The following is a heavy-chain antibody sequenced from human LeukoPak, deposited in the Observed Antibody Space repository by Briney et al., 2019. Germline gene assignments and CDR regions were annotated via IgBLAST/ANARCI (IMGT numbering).Heavy chain of an antibody. Sequence: SETLSLTCTVSGGSISSYYWSWIRQPPGKGLEWIGRIYGSGSTDYNPSLKSRVTMSIDTSKNQFSLNLISVTAADTAVYYCARDTYNYGSSAYYFDYWGQGTLVTVSS. D-gene: IGHD5-18*01. CDR2: IYGSGST. J-gene: IGHJ4*02. CDR1: GGSISSYY. V-gene: IGHV4-4*07. CDR3: ARDTYNYGSSAYYFDY.